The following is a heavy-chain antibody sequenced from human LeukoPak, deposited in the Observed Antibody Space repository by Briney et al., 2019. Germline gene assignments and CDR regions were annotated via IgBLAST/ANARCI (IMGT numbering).Heavy chain of an antibody. CDR1: GFTFDDYA. V-gene: IGHV3-9*01. CDR2: ISWNSGSI. D-gene: IGHD4-17*01. J-gene: IGHJ4*02. Sequence: GGSLRLSCAASGFTFDDYAMHWVRQAPGKGLEWVSGISWNSGSIGYADSVKGRFTISRDNAKNSLYLQMNSLRAEDTALYYCAKDIPSYGDYHYFDYWGQGTLVTVSS. CDR3: AKDIPSYGDYHYFDY.